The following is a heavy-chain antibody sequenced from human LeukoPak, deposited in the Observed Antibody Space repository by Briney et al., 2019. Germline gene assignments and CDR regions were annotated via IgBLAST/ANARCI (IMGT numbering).Heavy chain of an antibody. CDR3: ASLSYSNYVDY. CDR2: ISHSGST. J-gene: IGHJ4*02. CDR1: AGPISTYY. D-gene: IGHD4-11*01. Sequence: SETLSLTCTVSAGPISTYYWSWIRQPPGKGLEWIAYISHSGSTTYNPSLKSRVTISVDTSKNQFSLTLSSVTAADTAVYYCASLSYSNYVDYWGQGTLLTVSS. V-gene: IGHV4-59*08.